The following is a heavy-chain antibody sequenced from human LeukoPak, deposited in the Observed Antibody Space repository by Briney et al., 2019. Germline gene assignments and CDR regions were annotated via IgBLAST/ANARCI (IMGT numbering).Heavy chain of an antibody. CDR1: GFTFDSHW. CDR3: AREWVYRAAASSCDY. CDR2: IKQDESEK. V-gene: IGHV3-7*01. D-gene: IGHD6-13*01. J-gene: IGHJ4*02. Sequence: GGSLRLSCVASGFTFDSHWMSWVRQAPGKGLEWVANIKQDESEKYYVVSVRGRFTISRDNAKNSLYLQTNSLRAEDTAVYYCAREWVYRAAASSCDYWGQGTLVTVSS.